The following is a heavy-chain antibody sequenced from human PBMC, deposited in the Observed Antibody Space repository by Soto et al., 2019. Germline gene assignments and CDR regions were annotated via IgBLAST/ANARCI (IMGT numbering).Heavy chain of an antibody. D-gene: IGHD2-21*02. CDR3: ALKVVTYYDN. V-gene: IGHV1-46*01. Sequence: QVQLVQSGAEVKKPGASVRISCRASGYSFTSTYVHWVRQAPGQGPEWMGIINPAGGTTYYAQKVXSRLTITSDTSTDTVFMDLNDLTSEDTAVYFCALKVVTYYDNWGQGSLLTVSS. CDR2: INPAGGTT. CDR1: GYSFTSTY. J-gene: IGHJ4*02.